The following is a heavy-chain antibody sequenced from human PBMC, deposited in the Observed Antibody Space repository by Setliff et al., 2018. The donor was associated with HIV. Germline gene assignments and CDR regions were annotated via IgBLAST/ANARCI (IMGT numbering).Heavy chain of an antibody. CDR1: GYSIGSGSF. CDR3: AKTVVGDSYALPNDGFDI. CDR2: IPHSGST. J-gene: IGHJ3*02. V-gene: IGHV4-38-2*01. D-gene: IGHD3-16*01. Sequence: PSETLSLTCAVSGYSIGSGSFWGWIRQPPGKGLEWIATIPHSGSTNYNPSLKSRVTISVDKSNNRFSLKLSSVTALDTAVYYCAKTVVGDSYALPNDGFDIWGQGTMVTVSS.